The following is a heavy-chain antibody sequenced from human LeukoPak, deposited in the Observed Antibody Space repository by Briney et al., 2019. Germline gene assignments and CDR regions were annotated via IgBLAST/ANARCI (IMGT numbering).Heavy chain of an antibody. CDR3: ARDRTIFGVVIIAGY. J-gene: IGHJ4*02. CDR2: ISAYNGNT. V-gene: IGHV1-18*01. CDR1: GYTFTSNG. D-gene: IGHD3-3*01. Sequence: ASVKVSCKASGYTFTSNGISWVRQAPGQGLEWMGWISAYNGNTNYAQKLQGRVTMTTDTSTSTAYMELRSLRSDDTAVYYCARDRTIFGVVIIAGYWGQGTLVTLSS.